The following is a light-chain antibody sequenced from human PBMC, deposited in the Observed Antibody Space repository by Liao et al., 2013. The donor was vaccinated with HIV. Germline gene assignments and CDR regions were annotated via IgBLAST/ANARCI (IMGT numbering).Light chain of an antibody. CDR3: QAWDRTTGV. J-gene: IGLJ3*02. CDR1: KLGEKY. CDR2: EDT. V-gene: IGLV3-1*01. Sequence: SYVVTQPPSVSVSPGQTATITCSGDKLGEKYASWYQQKPGQSPVLVIYEDTKRPSGIPGRFSGSNSENTATLTISGTQPMDEADYHCQAWDRTTGVFGGGTKLTVL.